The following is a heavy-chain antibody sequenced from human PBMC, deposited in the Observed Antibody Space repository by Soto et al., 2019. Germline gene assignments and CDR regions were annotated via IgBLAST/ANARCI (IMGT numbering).Heavy chain of an antibody. CDR2: ISTSGAST. V-gene: IGHV3-23*01. J-gene: IGHJ4*02. CDR3: ARGLQAPLF. Sequence: EVQLLESGGGLVQPGGSLRLSCAASGFTVSNSAMSWARQAPGKGLEWVSGISTSGASTYYADSVKGRFSIPRDASKNTVSLQMNSLRVDDTAVYYCARGLQAPLFGGQGALVIVSP. CDR1: GFTVSNSA.